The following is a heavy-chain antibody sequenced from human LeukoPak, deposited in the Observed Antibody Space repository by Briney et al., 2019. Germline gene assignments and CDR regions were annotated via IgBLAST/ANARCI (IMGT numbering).Heavy chain of an antibody. CDR3: AGGDSSSSLWRVYFDY. D-gene: IGHD6-6*01. J-gene: IGHJ4*02. V-gene: IGHV4-34*01. Sequence: SETLSLTCAVYGESFSGYYWSWIRQPPGKGLEWIGEINHSGSTNYNPSLKSRVTISVDTSKNQFSLKLSSVTAADTAVYYCAGGDSSSSLWRVYFDYWGQGTLVTVSS. CDR2: INHSGST. CDR1: GESFSGYY.